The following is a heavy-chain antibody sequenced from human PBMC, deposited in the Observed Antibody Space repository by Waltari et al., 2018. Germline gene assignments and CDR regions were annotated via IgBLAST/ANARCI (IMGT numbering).Heavy chain of an antibody. D-gene: IGHD3-16*01. Sequence: EVQLVESGGGLVQPGGSLRLSCAASGFTFSSYAMTWVRQAPGKGLEWVSTMSNSGGSTYYADSVKGRFTISRDNSKNTLHLQMNSLRAEDTAAYYCVKDGAPYNWLDPWGQGTLVTVSS. CDR3: VKDGAPYNWLDP. CDR2: MSNSGGST. CDR1: GFTFSSYA. V-gene: IGHV3-23*04. J-gene: IGHJ5*02.